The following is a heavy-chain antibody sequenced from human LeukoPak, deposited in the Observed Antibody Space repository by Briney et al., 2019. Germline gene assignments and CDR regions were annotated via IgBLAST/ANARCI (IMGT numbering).Heavy chain of an antibody. Sequence: GGSLRLSCVSSGTIVSTNYMQWVRQAPGKGLECVSILYMNENTYYADSVKDRFTISRDSSRNTLFLQMSSLRAEDTAVYYCVREDLGIEYWGQGTLVTVSS. CDR1: GTIVSTNY. J-gene: IGHJ4*02. CDR3: VREDLGIEY. CDR2: LYMNENT. V-gene: IGHV3-53*01. D-gene: IGHD3/OR15-3a*01.